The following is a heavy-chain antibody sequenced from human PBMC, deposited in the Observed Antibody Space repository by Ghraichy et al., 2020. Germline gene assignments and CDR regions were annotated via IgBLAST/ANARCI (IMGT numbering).Heavy chain of an antibody. J-gene: IGHJ4*02. CDR2: IWYDGSNK. CDR3: ARGHSSFSSWQEYYSDY. D-gene: IGHD6-13*01. Sequence: LSLTCAASGFTFSSYGMHWVRQAPGKGLEWVAVIWYDGSNKYYADSVKGRFTISRDNSKNTLYLQMNSLRAEDTAVYYCARGHSSFSSWQEYYSDYWGQGTLVTVSS. CDR1: GFTFSSYG. V-gene: IGHV3-33*01.